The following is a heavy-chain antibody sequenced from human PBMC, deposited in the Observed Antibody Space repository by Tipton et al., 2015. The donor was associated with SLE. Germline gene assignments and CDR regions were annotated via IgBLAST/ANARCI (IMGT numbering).Heavy chain of an antibody. Sequence: SLRLSCAASGFTFGTYGMHWVRQAPGKGLEWVAFMSNDESNKYYPDSVKGRFTISRDNSKNTLYLQMDSLRAEDTAVYSCARDSGGYYSYFQHWGQGTLVTVSS. D-gene: IGHD1-26*01. V-gene: IGHV3-30*19. CDR3: ARDSGGYYSYFQH. J-gene: IGHJ1*01. CDR1: GFTFGTYG. CDR2: MSNDESNK.